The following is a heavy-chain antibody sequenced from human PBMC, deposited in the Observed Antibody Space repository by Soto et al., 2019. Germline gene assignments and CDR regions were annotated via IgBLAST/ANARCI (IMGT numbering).Heavy chain of an antibody. J-gene: IGHJ4*02. V-gene: IGHV3-30*18. CDR2: ISYDGSNK. Sequence: GGSLRLSCAASGFTFSSYGMHWVRQAPGKGLEWVAVISYDGSNKYYADSVKGRFTISRDNSKNTLYLQMNSLRAEDTAVYYCAKDRSFGGVIVWGRREYYFDYWGQGTLVTVSS. CDR3: AKDRSFGGVIVWGRREYYFDY. D-gene: IGHD3-16*02. CDR1: GFTFSSYG.